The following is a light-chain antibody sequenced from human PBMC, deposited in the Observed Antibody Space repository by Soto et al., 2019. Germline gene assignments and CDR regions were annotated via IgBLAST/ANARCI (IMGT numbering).Light chain of an antibody. J-gene: IGKJ2*01. CDR1: QSVLSSVTNKNY. V-gene: IGKV4-1*01. Sequence: DFVMTQFPDSLAVSLGERATIKCKSSQSVLSSVTNKNYLAWYQQRPGQPPKLLASWASARESGIPDRFSGSGSGTDFTLIIDDLQAEDVAVYCCQQYLSSLPTFGQGTKLEIK. CDR3: QQYLSSLPT. CDR2: WAS.